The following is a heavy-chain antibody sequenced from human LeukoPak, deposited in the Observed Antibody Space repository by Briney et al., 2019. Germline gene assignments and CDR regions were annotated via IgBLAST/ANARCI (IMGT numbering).Heavy chain of an antibody. CDR1: SGSIFSSNW. J-gene: IGHJ4*02. D-gene: IGHD1-26*01. CDR2: IFHSGST. V-gene: IGHV4-4*02. Sequence: SGTLSLTCAVSSGSIFSSNWWSWVRQPPGKGLEWIGQIFHSGSTSYSPSLKSRVTISVDKSKNQSSLKLSSVTAADTAVYYCARDVGATPGYFDYWGQGTLVTVSS. CDR3: ARDVGATPGYFDY.